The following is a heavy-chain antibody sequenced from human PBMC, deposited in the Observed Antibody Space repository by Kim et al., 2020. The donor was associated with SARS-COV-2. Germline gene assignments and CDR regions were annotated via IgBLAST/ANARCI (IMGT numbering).Heavy chain of an antibody. V-gene: IGHV4-39*01. CDR2: IYYSGST. D-gene: IGHD3-3*01. CDR3: ARHERTDITSFGVVTQRGWFDP. Sequence: SETLSLTCTVSGGSISSSSYYWGWIRQPPGKGLEWIGSIYYSGSTYYNPSLKSRVTISVDTSKNQFSLKQSSVTAADTAVYYCARHERTDITSFGVVTQRGWFDPWGQGTLVTVSS. CDR1: GGSISSSSYY. J-gene: IGHJ5*02.